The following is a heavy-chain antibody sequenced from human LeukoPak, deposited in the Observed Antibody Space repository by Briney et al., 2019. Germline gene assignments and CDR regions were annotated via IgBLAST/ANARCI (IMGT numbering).Heavy chain of an antibody. D-gene: IGHD5-18*01. CDR1: GGSISGYY. CDR3: ATDEYSYGSFDS. J-gene: IGHJ4*02. Sequence: PSETLSLTCAVSGGSISGYYWSWLRQAPGKGLEWIGYIYYDGSTNYNPSLKSRVTISLDTSKNQFSLKLYSVTAADTAVYHCATDEYSYGSFDSWGQGTLVTVSS. CDR2: IYYDGST. V-gene: IGHV4-59*01.